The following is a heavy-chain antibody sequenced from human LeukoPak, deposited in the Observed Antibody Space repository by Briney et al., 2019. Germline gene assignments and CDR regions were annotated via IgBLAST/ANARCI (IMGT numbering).Heavy chain of an antibody. CDR2: IHKSGATI. CDR1: GFTFSSYS. CDR3: TRDPHALDN. V-gene: IGHV3-48*04. Sequence: PGGSLRLSCAASGFTFSSYSMNWVRQAPGKGLEWVSYIHKSGATIYYADSVKGRFTISRDSAKNSLYLQMNSLRAEDTAVYYCTRDPHALDNWGLGTLVTVSS. J-gene: IGHJ4*02.